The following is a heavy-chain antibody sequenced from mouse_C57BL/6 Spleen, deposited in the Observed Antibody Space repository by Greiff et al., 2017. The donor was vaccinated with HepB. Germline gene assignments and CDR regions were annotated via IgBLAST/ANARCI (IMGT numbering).Heavy chain of an antibody. Sequence: QVQLKQSGAELVKPGASVKLSCKASGYTFTEYTIHWVKQRSGQGLEWIGWFYPGSGSIKYNEKFKDKATLTADKSSSTVYMELSRLTSEDSAVYFCARHVYYYGSRGYAMDYWGQGTSVTVSS. V-gene: IGHV1-62-2*01. CDR1: GYTFTEYT. D-gene: IGHD1-1*01. J-gene: IGHJ4*01. CDR2: FYPGSGSI. CDR3: ARHVYYYGSRGYAMDY.